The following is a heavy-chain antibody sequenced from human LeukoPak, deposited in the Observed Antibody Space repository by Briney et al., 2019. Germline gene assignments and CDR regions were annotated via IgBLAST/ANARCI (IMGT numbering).Heavy chain of an antibody. J-gene: IGHJ6*03. CDR2: ISAYNGNT. Sequence: ASVKVSCKASGYTFTSYGISWVRQAPGQGLEWMGWISAYNGNTNNAQKLQGRVTMTTDTSTSTAYMDLRSLRSDDTAVYYCARGGDIVATGYYYYMDVWGKGTTVTVS. V-gene: IGHV1-18*01. D-gene: IGHD5-12*01. CDR1: GYTFTSYG. CDR3: ARGGDIVATGYYYYMDV.